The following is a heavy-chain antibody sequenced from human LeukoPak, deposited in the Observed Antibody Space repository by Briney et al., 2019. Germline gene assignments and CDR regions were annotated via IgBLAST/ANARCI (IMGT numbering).Heavy chain of an antibody. V-gene: IGHV1-69*06. D-gene: IGHD3-16*02. CDR3: AKGSRLREGGSYRF. J-gene: IGHJ4*02. CDR1: GGIFSSYA. CDR2: IIPIFGSA. Sequence: SAKASCKASGGIFSSYAINWVRQAPRQGLEWMGRIIPIFGSANYAQKFQGRVTITADKSTRTAYMELSSLRSEDTALYYCAKGSRLREGGSYRFWGQGTLVTVSS.